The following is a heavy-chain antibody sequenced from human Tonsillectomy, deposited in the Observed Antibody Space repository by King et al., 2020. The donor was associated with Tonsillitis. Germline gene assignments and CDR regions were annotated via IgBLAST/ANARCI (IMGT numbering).Heavy chain of an antibody. V-gene: IGHV2-5*01. D-gene: IGHD3/OR15-3a*01. CDR1: GFSLSTTGLG. Sequence: TLKESGPTLVKPTQTLTLTCTFSGFSLSTTGLGVGWIRQPPGKALEWLALIYWNGDKYYSPSLKSRLTITKDTSRNQVVLTMTNMDPVDTATYFCAHRPPPDLTLDYWGQGTLVTVSS. CDR2: IYWNGDK. CDR3: AHRPPPDLTLDY. J-gene: IGHJ4*02.